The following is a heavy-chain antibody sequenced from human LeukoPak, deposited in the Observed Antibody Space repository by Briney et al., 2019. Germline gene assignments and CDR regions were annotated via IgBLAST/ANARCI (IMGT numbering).Heavy chain of an antibody. CDR1: GFTFSSYG. Sequence: PGGSLRLSCAASGFTFSSYGMHWVRQAPGKGLEWVAFIRYDGSNRYYADSVKGRFTISRDNSKNTLYLQMNSLRAEDTAVYYCAGAKSRIAVAGHWGQGTLVTVSS. J-gene: IGHJ4*02. CDR3: AGAKSRIAVAGH. V-gene: IGHV3-30*02. D-gene: IGHD6-19*01. CDR2: IRYDGSNR.